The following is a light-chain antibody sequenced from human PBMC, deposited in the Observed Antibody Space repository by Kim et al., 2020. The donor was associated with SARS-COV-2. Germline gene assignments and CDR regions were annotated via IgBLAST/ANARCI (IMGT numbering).Light chain of an antibody. CDR2: GAS. CDR3: QQYNRYPFT. V-gene: IGKV1-16*02. J-gene: IGKJ3*01. CDR1: EDIGGF. Sequence: DLQMTQSPSSLSASVGDRVTISCRASEDIGGFLAWYQQKPGKAPKSLIYGASVLRSGVPSKFSGIKFGTDFTLTISNLQPEDSATYYCQQYNRYPFTFGPGTKVDIK.